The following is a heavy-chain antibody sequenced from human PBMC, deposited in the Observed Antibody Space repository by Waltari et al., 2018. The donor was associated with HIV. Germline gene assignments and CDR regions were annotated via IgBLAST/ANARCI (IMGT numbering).Heavy chain of an antibody. D-gene: IGHD3-10*01. Sequence: QVQLVQSGAEVKKLGASVRVSCTAYGYTFSTYDMNWVRQASGQGLEWMGWMNPNSGATGYAQKFQGRVSMTRSTSIRTAYMELSSLTSEDTAVYYCARTDRGVNGQEFDYWGQGTLVTVSS. CDR2: MNPNSGAT. CDR1: GYTFSTYD. CDR3: ARTDRGVNGQEFDY. V-gene: IGHV1-8*01. J-gene: IGHJ4*02.